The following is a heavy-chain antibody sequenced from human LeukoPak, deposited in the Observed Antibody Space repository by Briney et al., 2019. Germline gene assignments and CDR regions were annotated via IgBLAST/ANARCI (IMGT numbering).Heavy chain of an antibody. CDR2: ISSSSSPI. J-gene: IGHJ1*01. CDR3: ARVWGRERPEYFQH. V-gene: IGHV3-48*01. CDR1: GFXFSTYS. Sequence: PGGSLRLSCAASGFXFSTYSINWVRQAPGKGLEWASYISSSSSPIYYADSVKGRFTISRDNAKNSLYLQMNSLRAEDTALYYCARVWGRERPEYFQHWGQGTLVTVSS. D-gene: IGHD1-1*01.